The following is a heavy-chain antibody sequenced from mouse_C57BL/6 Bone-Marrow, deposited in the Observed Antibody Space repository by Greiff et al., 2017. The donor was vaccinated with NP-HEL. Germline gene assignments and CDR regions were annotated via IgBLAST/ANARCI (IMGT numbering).Heavy chain of an antibody. CDR2: IDPSDSET. Sequence: QVQLQQPGAELVRPGSSVKLSCKASGYTFSSYWMHWVQQRPIQGLEWIGNIDPSDSETHYHQKFKDKATLTIDNSTSNAYLQMSRLKSEDSAVYYCARVDDGDYGYWGTGTT. J-gene: IGHJ1*03. V-gene: IGHV1-52*01. CDR1: GYTFSSYW. CDR3: ARVDDGDYGY. D-gene: IGHD2-13*01.